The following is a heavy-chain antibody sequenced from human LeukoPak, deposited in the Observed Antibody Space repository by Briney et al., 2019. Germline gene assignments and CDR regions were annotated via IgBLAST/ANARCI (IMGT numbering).Heavy chain of an antibody. CDR2: INHSGST. CDR3: ASPDLIYGDLGAFDI. CDR1: GGSFSGYY. V-gene: IGHV4-34*01. D-gene: IGHD4-17*01. J-gene: IGHJ3*02. Sequence: SETLSLTCAVYGGSFSGYYWSWIRQPPGKGLEWIGEINHSGSTNYNPSLKSRVTISVDTSKNQFSLKLSSVTAADTAVYYCASPDLIYGDLGAFDIWGQGTMVTVSS.